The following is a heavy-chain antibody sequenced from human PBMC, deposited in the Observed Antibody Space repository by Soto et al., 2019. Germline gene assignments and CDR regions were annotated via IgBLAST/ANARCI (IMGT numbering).Heavy chain of an antibody. CDR2: INHSGST. Sequence: PSETLSLTCAVYGGSFSGYYWSWIRQPPGKGLEWIGEINHSGSTNYNPSLKSRVTISVDTSKNQFSLKLSSVTAADTAVYYCARMPPTYSSGCYDYWGQGSLVTVAS. D-gene: IGHD6-19*01. CDR3: ARMPPTYSSGCYDY. V-gene: IGHV4-34*01. CDR1: GGSFSGYY. J-gene: IGHJ4*02.